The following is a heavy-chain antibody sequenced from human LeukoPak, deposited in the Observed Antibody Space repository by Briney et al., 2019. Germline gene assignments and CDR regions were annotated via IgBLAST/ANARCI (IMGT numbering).Heavy chain of an antibody. Sequence: GGSLRLSCVASGFTFSIYAMSWVRQAPGKGLEWVSSISGSGDYTYYTDPVKGRSTISRDNSKDTLYLQMNSLRAEDTAVYYCAKDRPNYHESNGHYYRRNGDYWGQGTLVTVSS. CDR3: AKDRPNYHESNGHYYRRNGDY. J-gene: IGHJ4*02. V-gene: IGHV3-23*01. D-gene: IGHD3-22*01. CDR1: GFTFSIYA. CDR2: ISGSGDYT.